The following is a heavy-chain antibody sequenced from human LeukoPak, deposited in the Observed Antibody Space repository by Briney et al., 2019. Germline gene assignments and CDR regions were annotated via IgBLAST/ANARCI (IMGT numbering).Heavy chain of an antibody. Sequence: GGSLRLSCVVSGFTFSSHAMNWVRQAPGEGLEWVSSISGSGGSTYYADSVKGRFTISRDNSKNTLYLQMNSLRAEDTAVYYCATYSSGWFNFDYWGQGTLVTVSS. CDR3: ATYSSGWFNFDY. CDR2: ISGSGGST. V-gene: IGHV3-23*01. CDR1: GFTFSSHA. D-gene: IGHD6-19*01. J-gene: IGHJ4*02.